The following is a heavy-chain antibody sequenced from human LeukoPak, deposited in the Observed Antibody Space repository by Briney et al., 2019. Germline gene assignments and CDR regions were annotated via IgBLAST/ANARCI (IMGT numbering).Heavy chain of an antibody. V-gene: IGHV3-73*01. CDR3: TRHDYDFWSGQALDAFDI. CDR1: GFTFSGSA. Sequence: GGSLRLSCAASGFTFSGSAMHWVRQASGKGLEWVGRIRSKANSYATAYVASVKGRFTISRDDSKNTAYLQMNSLKTEDTAVYHCTRHDYDFWSGQALDAFDIWGQGTMVTVSS. D-gene: IGHD3-3*01. CDR2: IRSKANSYAT. J-gene: IGHJ3*02.